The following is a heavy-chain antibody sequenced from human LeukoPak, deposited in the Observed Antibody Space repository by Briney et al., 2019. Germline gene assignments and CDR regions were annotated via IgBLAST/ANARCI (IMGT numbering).Heavy chain of an antibody. D-gene: IGHD3-3*01. V-gene: IGHV1-8*01. CDR2: MNPNSGNT. CDR3: ARLAQLRFLEWLMDY. Sequence: MNPNSGNTGYAQKFQGRVTMTRNTSISTAYMELSSLRSEDTAVYYCARLAQLRFLEWLMDYWGQGTLVTVSS. J-gene: IGHJ4*02.